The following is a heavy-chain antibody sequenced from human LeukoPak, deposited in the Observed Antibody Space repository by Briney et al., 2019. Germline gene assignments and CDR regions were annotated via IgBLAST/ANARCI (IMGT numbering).Heavy chain of an antibody. Sequence: GGSLRLSCAASGFTFSSFWMNWVRQVPGKGLVWVSHINSDGAKTNYADPVTGRFTISRDTARNTLYLQMNNLRVEDTAMYYCAASFRITGTTFYHWGQGTLVTVSS. CDR2: INSDGAKT. CDR3: AASFRITGTTFYH. J-gene: IGHJ1*01. D-gene: IGHD1-20*01. V-gene: IGHV3-74*01. CDR1: GFTFSSFW.